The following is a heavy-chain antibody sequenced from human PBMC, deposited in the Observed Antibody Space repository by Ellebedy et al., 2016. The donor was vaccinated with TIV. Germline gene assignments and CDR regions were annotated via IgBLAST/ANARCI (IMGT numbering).Heavy chain of an antibody. J-gene: IGHJ4*02. CDR3: ARGGSDSDY. CDR2: IKEDGSEK. Sequence: PGGSLRLSCAASGFPFSTYWLSWVRQAPGKGLEWVANIKEDGSEKNYVDSVKGRFTISRDNAKNSLYLQMNSLRVEDMAVYYCARGGSDSDYWGQGTLVTVSS. V-gene: IGHV3-7*03. CDR1: GFPFSTYW.